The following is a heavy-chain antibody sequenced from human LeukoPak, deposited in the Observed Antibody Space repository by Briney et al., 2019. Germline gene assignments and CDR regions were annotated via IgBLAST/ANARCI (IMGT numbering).Heavy chain of an antibody. CDR1: GYTLTELS. CDR3: ATDPGETVPAAKGPRGDYCYGMDV. V-gene: IGHV1-24*01. CDR2: FDPEDGGT. D-gene: IGHD2-2*01. Sequence: ASVKVSCKVSGYTLTELSMHWVRQAPGKGLEWMGGFDPEDGGTIYAQKFQGRVTMTEDTSTDTAYMELNSLRSDDTAVYYCATDPGETVPAAKGPRGDYCYGMDVWGQGTTVTVSS. J-gene: IGHJ6*02.